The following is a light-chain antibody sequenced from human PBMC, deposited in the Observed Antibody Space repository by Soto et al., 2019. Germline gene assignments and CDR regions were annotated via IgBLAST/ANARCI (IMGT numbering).Light chain of an antibody. V-gene: IGLV2-14*01. CDR3: TSYTSRNNVI. Sequence: QSALTQPASVSGSPGQSITISCTGTSSDVGGYNYVSWYQQHPGKAPKLMIYEVSNRPSGVSNRFSGSKSGNTASLTISGLQAEDEADYYCTSYTSRNNVIFGGGTKVTVL. CDR2: EVS. CDR1: SSDVGGYNY. J-gene: IGLJ2*01.